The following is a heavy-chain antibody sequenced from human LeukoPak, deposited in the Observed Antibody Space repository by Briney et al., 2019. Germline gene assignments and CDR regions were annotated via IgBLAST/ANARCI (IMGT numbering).Heavy chain of an antibody. Sequence: GGSLRLSCAASGFTFSSYGMHWVRQAPGKGLEWVAVISYDGSNKYYADSVKGRFTISRDNSKNTLYLQMNSLRAEDTAVYYCAKDYSSGGYYFDYWGQGTLVTVSS. CDR2: ISYDGSNK. J-gene: IGHJ4*02. CDR3: AKDYSSGGYYFDY. V-gene: IGHV3-30*18. D-gene: IGHD6-19*01. CDR1: GFTFSSYG.